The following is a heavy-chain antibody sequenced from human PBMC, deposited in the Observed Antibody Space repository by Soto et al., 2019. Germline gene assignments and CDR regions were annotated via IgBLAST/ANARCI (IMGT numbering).Heavy chain of an antibody. Sequence: SETLSLTCTVSGDSVSSGNYYWNWIRQAPGEGLQWIVYVHHSGPTIYNPSLKSRVTISLDTSRNQFSLRLTSVTAADTAVYYCERDEYDFWSGYYAYWCQRILVTVSS. CDR2: VHHSGPT. CDR3: ERDEYDFWSGYYAY. D-gene: IGHD3-3*01. J-gene: IGHJ4*02. CDR1: GDSVSSGNYY. V-gene: IGHV4-61*01.